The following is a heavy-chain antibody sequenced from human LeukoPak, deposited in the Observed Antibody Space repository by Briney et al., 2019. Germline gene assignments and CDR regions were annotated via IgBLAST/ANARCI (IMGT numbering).Heavy chain of an antibody. CDR3: ARLSNSGGSCLDY. Sequence: GESLKISCKGSGYSFTSYWIGWVRQMPGKGLEVVGIIYPGDSHTRYSPSFQGQVTISADKSISPPYLQWSSLKASDTAMYYCARLSNSGGSCLDYWGQGTLVTVSS. J-gene: IGHJ4*02. D-gene: IGHD2-15*01. CDR1: GYSFTSYW. V-gene: IGHV5-51*01. CDR2: IYPGDSHT.